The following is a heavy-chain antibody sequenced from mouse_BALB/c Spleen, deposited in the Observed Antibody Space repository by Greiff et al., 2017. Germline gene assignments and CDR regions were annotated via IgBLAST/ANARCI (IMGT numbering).Heavy chain of an antibody. CDR3: ARDGKVRRNYYAMDY. D-gene: IGHD2-14*01. CDR1: GFSLTSYG. J-gene: IGHJ4*01. Sequence: VKLMESGPGLVAPSQSLSITCTVSGFSLTSYGVHWVRQPPGKGLEWLGVIWAGGSTNYNSALMSRLSISKDNSKSQVFLKMNSLQTDDTAMYYCARDGKVRRNYYAMDYWGQGTSVTVSS. V-gene: IGHV2-9*02. CDR2: IWAGGST.